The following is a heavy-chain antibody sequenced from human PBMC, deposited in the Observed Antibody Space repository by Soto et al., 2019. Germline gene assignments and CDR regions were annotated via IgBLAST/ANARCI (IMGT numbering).Heavy chain of an antibody. V-gene: IGHV4-59*08. Sequence: SETLSLTCTVSGGSISSYYWSWIRQPPGKGLEWIGYIYYSGSTNYNPSLKSRVTISVDTSKNQFSLKLSSVTAADTAVYYCARGYCSGGTCYSRFFYYWGQGTLVTVSS. CDR1: GGSISSYY. J-gene: IGHJ4*02. CDR3: ARGYCSGGTCYSRFFYY. D-gene: IGHD2-15*01. CDR2: IYYSGST.